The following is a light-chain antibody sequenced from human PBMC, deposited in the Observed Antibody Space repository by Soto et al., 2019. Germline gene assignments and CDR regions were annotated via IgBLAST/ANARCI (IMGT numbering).Light chain of an antibody. V-gene: IGKV3D-11*02. Sequence: EILMTQSPSTLSVSPGERATLSCRASQSVSSNLAWYQQKPGQAPRLLIYAASSRATGIPNRFSGSGSGTDFTLTINSLEHEDFVVYYCQQRSNWHPITFGQGTRLEIK. CDR1: QSVSSN. CDR2: AAS. CDR3: QQRSNWHPIT. J-gene: IGKJ5*01.